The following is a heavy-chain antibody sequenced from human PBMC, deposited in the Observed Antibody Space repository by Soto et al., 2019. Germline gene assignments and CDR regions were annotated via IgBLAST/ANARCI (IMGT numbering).Heavy chain of an antibody. CDR2: MYNTGST. J-gene: IGHJ6*02. V-gene: IGHV4-59*01. CDR1: GGSISNYY. CDR3: ARDLWGYCGADCYPLDV. D-gene: IGHD2-21*02. Sequence: SETLSLTCTVSGGSISNYYCSWIRQPPGKGLEWIGYMYNTGSTIYNPSLKSRVTISVDTSKNQFSLKLNSVTAADTAVYYCARDLWGYCGADCYPLDVWGQGTTVTVSS.